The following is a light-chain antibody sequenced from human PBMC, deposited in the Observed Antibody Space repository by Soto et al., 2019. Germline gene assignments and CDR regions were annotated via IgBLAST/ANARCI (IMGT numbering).Light chain of an antibody. Sequence: EIVLTQSPGTLSLSPGERVTLSCRASQIVSSSYLAWYQQKPGQAPRLLIYGASSRATGTPDRFSGSGSGTDFTLTISRLEPEDFAVYYCQQYGYLITFGQGTRLEI. V-gene: IGKV3-20*01. J-gene: IGKJ5*01. CDR3: QQYGYLIT. CDR2: GAS. CDR1: QIVSSSY.